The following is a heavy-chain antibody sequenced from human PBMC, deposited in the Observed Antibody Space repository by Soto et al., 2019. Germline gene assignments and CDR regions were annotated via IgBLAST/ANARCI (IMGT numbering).Heavy chain of an antibody. CDR1: GGSISSHY. CDR3: ARFRDYDILTGPREGAFDI. D-gene: IGHD3-9*01. V-gene: IGHV4-59*11. Sequence: SETLSLTCTVSGGSISSHYWSWIRQPPGQGLEWIGYIYYSGSTNYNPSLKSRVTISVDTSKNQFSLRLSSVTAADTAVYFCARFRDYDILTGPREGAFDIWGQGTMVTVSS. CDR2: IYYSGST. J-gene: IGHJ3*02.